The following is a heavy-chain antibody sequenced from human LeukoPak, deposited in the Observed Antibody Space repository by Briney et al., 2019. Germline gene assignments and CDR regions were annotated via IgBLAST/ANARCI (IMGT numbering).Heavy chain of an antibody. J-gene: IGHJ6*03. CDR3: ARGLAKWFGDPIIQYYYMDV. V-gene: IGHV4-4*07. Sequence: SETLSLTCNVSGGPISSYYWSWIRHPAGKGLGWIGRIYTSGRTNYNPPLKSRVTMSVDTSKNQFSLKLSSVTAADTAVYYCARGLAKWFGDPIIQYYYMDVWGKGTTVTISS. CDR1: GGPISSYY. D-gene: IGHD3-10*01. CDR2: IYTSGRT.